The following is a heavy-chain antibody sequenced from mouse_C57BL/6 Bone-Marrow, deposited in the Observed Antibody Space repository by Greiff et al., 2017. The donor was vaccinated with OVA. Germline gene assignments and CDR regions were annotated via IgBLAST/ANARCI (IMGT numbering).Heavy chain of an antibody. CDR1: GYTFTDYY. D-gene: IGHD1-1*01. V-gene: IGHV1-76*01. J-gene: IGHJ2*01. CDR3: AAGSWYFDY. CDR2: IYPGSGNT. Sequence: VQLVESGAELVRPGASVKLSCKASGYTFTDYYINWVKQRPGQGLEWIARIYPGSGNTYYNEKFKGKATLTAEKSSSTAYMQLSSLTSEDSAVYICAAGSWYFDYWGQGTTLTVSS.